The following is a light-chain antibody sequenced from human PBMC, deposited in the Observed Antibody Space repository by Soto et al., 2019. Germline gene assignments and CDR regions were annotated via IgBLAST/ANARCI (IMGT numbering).Light chain of an antibody. Sequence: QSVLTQPASVSGSPGESITISCTGTSSDVGGYNYVSWYQQPPGKAPKLMIYEVSNRPSGVSNRFSGSKSGNTASLTISGLQAEDEADYYCSSYTSSSTVVFGXGTKLTVL. CDR2: EVS. V-gene: IGLV2-14*01. J-gene: IGLJ2*01. CDR1: SSDVGGYNY. CDR3: SSYTSSSTVV.